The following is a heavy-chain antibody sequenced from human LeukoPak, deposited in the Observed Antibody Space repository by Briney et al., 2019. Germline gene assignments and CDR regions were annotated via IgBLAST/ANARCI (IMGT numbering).Heavy chain of an antibody. CDR2: IKQDGSEK. V-gene: IGHV3-7*03. Sequence: PGGSLRLSCAASGFTFSSYWMSWVRQAPGKGLEWVANIKQDGSEKYYVDSVKGRFTISRDNAKNSLYLQMSSLRAEDTAMYYCARAKGVSYYGSGSRYYYFDYWGQGTLVTFSS. CDR1: GFTFSSYW. D-gene: IGHD3-10*01. CDR3: ARAKGVSYYGSGSRYYYFDY. J-gene: IGHJ4*02.